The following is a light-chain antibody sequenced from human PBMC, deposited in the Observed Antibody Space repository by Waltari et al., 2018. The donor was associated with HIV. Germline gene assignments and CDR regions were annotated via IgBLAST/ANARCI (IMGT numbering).Light chain of an antibody. CDR2: RVA. CDR3: TQGTSWPYT. CDR1: QSLVYKDGNTY. Sequence: DVVMTQYPLSLPVTLGQPASISCRSSQSLVYKDGNTYLNWFHKRTGESLRRRIYRVAKRYSGVAARFSGSGSGTDFTVKISRVEAEDVGVYYCTQGTSWPYTFGQGTKVEIE. J-gene: IGKJ2*01. V-gene: IGKV2-30*01.